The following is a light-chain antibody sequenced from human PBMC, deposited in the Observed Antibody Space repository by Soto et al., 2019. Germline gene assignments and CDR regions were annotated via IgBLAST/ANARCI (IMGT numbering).Light chain of an antibody. CDR2: GAC. J-gene: IGKJ4*01. CDR1: QTVRNNY. CDR3: QQYYTSPLT. V-gene: IGKV3-20*01. Sequence: EVVLTQSPGTLSLSPGERVTLSCRPSQTVRNNYLAWYQQKPGRAPRLLIFGACNRATGIPDRFSGSVSGTDFTLTISSLQPEDFAIYYCQQYYTSPLTFGGGTKVDI.